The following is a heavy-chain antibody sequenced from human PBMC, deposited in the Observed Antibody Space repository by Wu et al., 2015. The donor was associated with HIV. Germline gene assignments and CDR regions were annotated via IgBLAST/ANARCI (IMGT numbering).Heavy chain of an antibody. Sequence: QVQLVQSGAEVKKPGASVKVSCKASGYTFTSYYMHWVRQAPGQGLEWMGIINPSGGSTSYAQKFQGRVTMTRDTSTSTVYMELSSLRSEDTAVYYCARGYQDDILTGYFDYWGQGTLVTVSS. J-gene: IGHJ4*02. CDR1: GYTFTSYY. CDR2: INPSGGST. D-gene: IGHD3-9*01. V-gene: IGHV1-46*01. CDR3: ARGYQDDILTGYFDY.